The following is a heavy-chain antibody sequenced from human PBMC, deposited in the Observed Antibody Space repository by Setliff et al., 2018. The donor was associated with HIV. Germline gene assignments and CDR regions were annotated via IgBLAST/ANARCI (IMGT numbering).Heavy chain of an antibody. J-gene: IGHJ5*02. D-gene: IGHD3-10*01. CDR3: ATYADRESNRFDP. CDR1: GGSISSSSYY. V-gene: IGHV4-39*01. CDR2: VSYSGST. Sequence: PSETLSLTCTVSGGSISSSSYYWGWIRQPPGKGLEWIGSVSYSGSTYYNPSLKSRVTISVDTSKNQFSLKLSSVTAADTAVYYCATYADRESNRFDPWGQGILVTVSS.